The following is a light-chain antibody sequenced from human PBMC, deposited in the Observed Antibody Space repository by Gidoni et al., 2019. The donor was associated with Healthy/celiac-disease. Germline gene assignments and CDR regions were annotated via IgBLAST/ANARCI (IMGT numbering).Light chain of an antibody. Sequence: EIVLTQSPVNLSLPPGERATLSCRASQSVRSSYLAWYQQKPGQAHGLPIYGASSRTTSIPDRFSGSGSGTGFTLTISRLEPEDLAVYYCQLRDTFGQGTKLEIK. CDR2: GAS. CDR1: QSVRSSY. CDR3: QLRDT. J-gene: IGKJ2*01. V-gene: IGKV3-20*01.